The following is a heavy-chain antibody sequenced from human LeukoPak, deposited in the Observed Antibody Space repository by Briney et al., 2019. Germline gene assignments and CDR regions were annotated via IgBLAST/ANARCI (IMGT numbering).Heavy chain of an antibody. CDR1: GFTFSSYA. D-gene: IGHD3-3*01. CDR3: AKDRIDFWSGYYPYYFDY. J-gene: IGHJ4*02. Sequence: GRSLRLSCAASGFTFSSYAMHWVRQAPGKGLEWVAVISYDGSNKYYADSVKGRFTISRDNSKNTLYLQMNSLRAEDTAVYYCAKDRIDFWSGYYPYYFDYWGQGTLVTVSS. V-gene: IGHV3-30-3*01. CDR2: ISYDGSNK.